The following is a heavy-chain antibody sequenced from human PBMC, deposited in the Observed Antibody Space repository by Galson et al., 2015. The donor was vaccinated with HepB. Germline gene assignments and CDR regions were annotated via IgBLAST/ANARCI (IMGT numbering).Heavy chain of an antibody. Sequence: VKVSCKASGGTFSSYAISWVRQAPGQGLEWMGGIIPIFGTANYAQKFQGRVTITADESTSTAYVELSSLRSEDTAVYYCATSRSSTSPSEYFQHWGQGTLVTVSS. J-gene: IGHJ1*01. D-gene: IGHD2-2*01. CDR1: GGTFSSYA. V-gene: IGHV1-69*13. CDR3: ATSRSSTSPSEYFQH. CDR2: IIPIFGTA.